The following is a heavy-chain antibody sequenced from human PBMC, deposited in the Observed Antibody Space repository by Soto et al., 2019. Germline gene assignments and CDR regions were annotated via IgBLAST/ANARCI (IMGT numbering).Heavy chain of an antibody. CDR2: ISAYNGNT. Sequence: SAKLSSKAPGHSFTSYHSRWGRQAPGQGLEWMGWISAYNGNTNCVQKLQGRVTMTTDTSTSTAYMELRSLRSDDTAVYYCARDPPPMDVWGQGTTVTVSS. CDR1: GHSFTSYH. J-gene: IGHJ6*02. CDR3: ARDPPPMDV. V-gene: IGHV1-18*01.